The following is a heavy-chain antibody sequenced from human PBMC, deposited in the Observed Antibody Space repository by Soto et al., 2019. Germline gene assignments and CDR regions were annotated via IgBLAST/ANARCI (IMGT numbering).Heavy chain of an antibody. D-gene: IGHD6-13*01. CDR2: ISYDGSNK. V-gene: IGHV3-30*18. CDR3: AKEYGSSSLSPDFDS. J-gene: IGHJ4*02. Sequence: ESGGGVVQPGRSLRLSCAASGFTFSSYGMHWVRQAPGKGLEWVAVISYDGSNKYYADSVKGRFTISRDNSKNTLYLQMNSLRAEDTAVYYCAKEYGSSSLSPDFDSWGQGTLVTVSS. CDR1: GFTFSSYG.